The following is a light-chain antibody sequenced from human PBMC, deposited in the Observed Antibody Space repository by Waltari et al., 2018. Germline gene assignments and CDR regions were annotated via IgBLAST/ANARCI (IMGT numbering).Light chain of an antibody. Sequence: QSALTQPASVSGSPGQSITISCTGTSSDVGIYNLAPWPQQYPGQAPKLMVYEVTKRASGVSDRFSGSKSGNTASLTIYGLQSEDEADYYCCSYAGLGIYVFGTGTKVTVL. CDR1: SSDVGIYNL. J-gene: IGLJ1*01. CDR2: EVT. V-gene: IGLV2-23*02. CDR3: CSYAGLGIYV.